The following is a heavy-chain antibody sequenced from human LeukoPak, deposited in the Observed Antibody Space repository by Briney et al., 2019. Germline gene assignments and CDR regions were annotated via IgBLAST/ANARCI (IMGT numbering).Heavy chain of an antibody. CDR2: IYYSASS. Sequence: SETLSLTCTGSGGSISSSNYYWGWIRQPPGKGLEWIGSIYYSASSSYNPSLKSRVTISVDTSKNQFSLKLSSVTAADTAVYYCRGYTSGYLGGDYWGQGALVTVSS. V-gene: IGHV4-39*01. CDR3: RGYTSGYLGGDY. CDR1: GGSISSSNYY. D-gene: IGHD5-18*01. J-gene: IGHJ4*02.